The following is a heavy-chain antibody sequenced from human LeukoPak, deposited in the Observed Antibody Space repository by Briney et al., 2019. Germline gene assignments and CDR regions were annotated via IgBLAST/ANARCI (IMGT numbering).Heavy chain of an antibody. Sequence: GGSLRLSCAASGFTLSSYAMSWVRQAPGKGLEWVSTISGSGGSTSYADSVKGRFTISRDNSKNTLSLQMNSLRAEDTALYYCAKEDYVWGSYRLDYWGQGTLVTVSS. CDR1: GFTLSSYA. V-gene: IGHV3-23*01. CDR3: AKEDYVWGSYRLDY. D-gene: IGHD3-16*02. J-gene: IGHJ4*02. CDR2: ISGSGGST.